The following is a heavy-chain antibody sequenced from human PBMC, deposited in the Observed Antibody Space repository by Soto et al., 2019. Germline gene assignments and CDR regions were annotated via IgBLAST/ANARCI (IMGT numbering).Heavy chain of an antibody. CDR2: IIPIFGTA. Sequence: QVQLVQSGAEVKKPGSSVKVSCKASGGTFSSYAISWVRQAPGHGLEWMGGIIPIFGTANYAQKFQGRVTIPADKSTGTAYRGRSSWRSGDTAVYYCVGRGGRYLDYWGQGTLVTVSS. D-gene: IGHD2-15*01. CDR1: GGTFSSYA. J-gene: IGHJ4*02. CDR3: VGRGGRYLDY. V-gene: IGHV1-69*06.